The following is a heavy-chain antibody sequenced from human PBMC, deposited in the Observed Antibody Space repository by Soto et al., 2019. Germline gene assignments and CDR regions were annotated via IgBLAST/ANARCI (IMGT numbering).Heavy chain of an antibody. Sequence: GEALQLTGHVSGYSLTSYWISWVRQMPGKGLEWMGRIDPSDSYTNYSPSFQGHVTISADRSISTAYLQWSSLKASDTAMYYCARLAIVGATGPFDYWGQGTLVTVS. CDR3: ARLAIVGATGPFDY. D-gene: IGHD1-26*01. V-gene: IGHV5-10-1*01. CDR1: GYSLTSYW. CDR2: IDPSDSYT. J-gene: IGHJ4*02.